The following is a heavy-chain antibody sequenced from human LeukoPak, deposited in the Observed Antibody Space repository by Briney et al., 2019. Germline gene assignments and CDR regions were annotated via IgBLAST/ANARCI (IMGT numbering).Heavy chain of an antibody. CDR1: GFTLSSYA. CDR2: ISYDGSNK. D-gene: IGHD2-2*01. V-gene: IGHV3-30-3*01. J-gene: IGHJ6*02. CDR3: AREGCSSTSCYAWGYYYGMDV. Sequence: PGRSLRLSCAASGFTLSSYAMHWVRQAPGKGLEWVAVISYDGSNKYYADSVKGRFTISRDNSKNTLYLQMNSLRAEDTAVYYCAREGCSSTSCYAWGYYYGMDVWGQGTTVTVSS.